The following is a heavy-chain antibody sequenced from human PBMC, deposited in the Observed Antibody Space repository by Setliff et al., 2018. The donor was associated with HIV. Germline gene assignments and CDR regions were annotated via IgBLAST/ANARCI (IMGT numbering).Heavy chain of an antibody. CDR2: INTHSGYT. D-gene: IGHD5-12*01. CDR3: ARGKTWLRFLDY. CDR1: GYTFNNYG. J-gene: IGHJ4*02. V-gene: IGHV1-18*01. Sequence: VSCKVSGYTFNNYGISWVRQAPGQGLEWMGWINTHSGYTNYAQNVQGRVTVTMDTSTSTAYMELRSLKSDDTAVYYCARGKTWLRFLDYWGQGTLVTVSS.